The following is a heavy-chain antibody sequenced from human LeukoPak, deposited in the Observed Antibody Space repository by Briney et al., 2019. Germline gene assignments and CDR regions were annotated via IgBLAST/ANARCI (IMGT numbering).Heavy chain of an antibody. D-gene: IGHD3-10*01. V-gene: IGHV3-30-3*01. CDR2: ISYDGSNK. CDR3: ARSMVRGVIDY. Sequence: GRSLRLSCAASGFTFSSYAVHWVRQAPGKGLEWVAVISYDGSNKYYADSVKGRFTISRDNSKNTLYLQMNSLRAEDTAVYYCARSMVRGVIDYWGQGTLVTVSS. J-gene: IGHJ4*02. CDR1: GFTFSSYA.